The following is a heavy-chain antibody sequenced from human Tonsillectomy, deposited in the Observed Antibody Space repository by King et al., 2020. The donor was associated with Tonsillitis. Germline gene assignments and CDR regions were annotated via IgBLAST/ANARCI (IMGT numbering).Heavy chain of an antibody. CDR1: GGTFSSYA. V-gene: IGHV1-69*09. Sequence: QLVQSGAEVKKPGSSVKVSCTTSGGTFSSYAISWVRQAPGQGLEWMGRIVPMLDIVNYAQKFQGRVTITAGKSTSTAYMELSSLRSEDTAVYYCARGRGKSYGDAFDIWGQGTMVTVSS. CDR2: IVPMLDIV. J-gene: IGHJ3*02. CDR3: ARGRGKSYGDAFDI. D-gene: IGHD3-16*01.